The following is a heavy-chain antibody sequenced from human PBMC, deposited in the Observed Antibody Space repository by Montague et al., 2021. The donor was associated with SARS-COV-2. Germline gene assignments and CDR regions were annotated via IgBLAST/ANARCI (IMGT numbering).Heavy chain of an antibody. CDR3: AHSRITMVRGVINYYGMDV. Sequence: PALVKPTQTLTLTCTFSGFSLSTSGVGVGWIRQPPGKALGWLALIYWDDDKRYSPSLKSRLTITKDTSKNQVVLTMTNMDPVDTATYYCAHSRITMVRGVINYYGMDVWGQGTAVTVSS. D-gene: IGHD3-10*01. V-gene: IGHV2-5*02. CDR1: GFSLSTSGVG. CDR2: IYWDDDK. J-gene: IGHJ6*02.